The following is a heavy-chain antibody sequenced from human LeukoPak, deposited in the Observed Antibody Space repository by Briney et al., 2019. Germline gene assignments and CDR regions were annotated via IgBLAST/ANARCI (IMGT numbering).Heavy chain of an antibody. D-gene: IGHD1-26*01. CDR3: ARVGSGSYPRYYYGMDV. CDR2: IYYSGST. Sequence: SETLSLTCTVSGGSISSYYWSWIRQPPGKGLEWIGYIYYSGSTNYNPSLKSRVTISVDTSKNQFSLKLSSVTAADTAVYYCARVGSGSYPRYYYGMDVWGQGTTVTVSS. CDR1: GGSISSYY. V-gene: IGHV4-59*01. J-gene: IGHJ6*02.